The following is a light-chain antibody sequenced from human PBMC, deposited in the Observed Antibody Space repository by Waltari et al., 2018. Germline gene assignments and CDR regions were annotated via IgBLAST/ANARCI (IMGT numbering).Light chain of an antibody. CDR2: DVS. CDR3: SSYIGSSTLEL. CDR1: RSDVGGYTY. J-gene: IGLJ2*01. Sequence: QSALTQPAAVSGSPGKSITISCTGTRSDVGGYTYVSWYQQHPGKAPTLIIFDVSDRPSGVSNRFSGSKSGNTASLTISGLQAEDEADYYCSSYIGSSTLELFGGGTSLTVL. V-gene: IGLV2-14*03.